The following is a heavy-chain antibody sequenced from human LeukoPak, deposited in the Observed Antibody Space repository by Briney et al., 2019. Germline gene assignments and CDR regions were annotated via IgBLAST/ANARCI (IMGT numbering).Heavy chain of an antibody. Sequence: GGSLRLSCAASGFTFSSYAMSWVRQAPGKGLEWVSAISGSGDSTYNADSVKGRFIISRDNSKNTLYLQMNSLRVENTAVYYCAKDVGKSSTCLDYGGQGTLVTVSS. V-gene: IGHV3-23*01. CDR3: AKDVGKSSTCLDY. CDR2: ISGSGDST. J-gene: IGHJ4*02. D-gene: IGHD6-13*01. CDR1: GFTFSSYA.